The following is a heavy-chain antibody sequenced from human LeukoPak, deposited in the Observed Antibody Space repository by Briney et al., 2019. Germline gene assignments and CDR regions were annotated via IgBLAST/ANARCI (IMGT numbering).Heavy chain of an antibody. D-gene: IGHD6-19*01. Sequence: GGSLRLSCAASGFTFSSYSMNWVRQAPGKGLEWVSSISSSSSYIYYADSVKGRFTISRDNAKNSLYLQMNSLRAEDTALYYCARVKKYSSGWLNAFDIWGQGTMVTVSS. J-gene: IGHJ3*02. CDR3: ARVKKYSSGWLNAFDI. V-gene: IGHV3-21*04. CDR1: GFTFSSYS. CDR2: ISSSSSYI.